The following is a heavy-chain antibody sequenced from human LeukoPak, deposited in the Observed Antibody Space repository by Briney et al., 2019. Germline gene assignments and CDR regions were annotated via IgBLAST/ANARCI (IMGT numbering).Heavy chain of an antibody. CDR1: GGSISSGGYY. CDR3: ARGDYSETEIDY. Sequence: PSQTLSLTCTVSGGSISSGGYYWSWIRQHPGKGLEWIGYIYYSGSTYYNPSLKSRVTISVDTPKNQFSLKLSSVTAADTAVYYCARGDYSETEIDYWGQGTLVTVSS. V-gene: IGHV4-31*03. D-gene: IGHD4-11*01. J-gene: IGHJ4*02. CDR2: IYYSGST.